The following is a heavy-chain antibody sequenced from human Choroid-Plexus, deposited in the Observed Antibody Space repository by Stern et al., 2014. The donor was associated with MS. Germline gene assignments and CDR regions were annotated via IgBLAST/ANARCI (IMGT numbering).Heavy chain of an antibody. V-gene: IGHV3-30*18. CDR3: AKDRQYLTYFFDH. Sequence: VQPGRPLRLSCAAPGFTFGSCAMPWVPPPPGQRTEWVAGVAYDGSNKYYGDSVKGRFTISRDNSQNTLYMQMSSLRPEDTAVYYCAKDRQYLTYFFDHWGQGSLVTVSS. CDR2: VAYDGSNK. J-gene: IGHJ5*02. CDR1: GFTFGSCA. D-gene: IGHD2/OR15-2a*01.